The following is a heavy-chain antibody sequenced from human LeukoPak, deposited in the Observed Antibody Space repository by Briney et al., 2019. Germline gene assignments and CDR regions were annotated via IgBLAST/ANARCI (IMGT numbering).Heavy chain of an antibody. CDR1: GFTFSSYG. Sequence: GGSLRLSCAASGFTFSSYGMSWVRQAPGKGLEWVSAISGSGGSTYYADSVKGRFTISRDNSKNTLYLQMNSLRAEDTAVYYCARGNSDMVRGVISPFDYWGQGTLVTVSS. V-gene: IGHV3-23*01. J-gene: IGHJ4*02. CDR3: ARGNSDMVRGVISPFDY. CDR2: ISGSGGST. D-gene: IGHD3-10*01.